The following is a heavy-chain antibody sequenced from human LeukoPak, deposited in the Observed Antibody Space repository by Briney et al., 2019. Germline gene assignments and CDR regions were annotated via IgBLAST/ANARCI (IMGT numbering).Heavy chain of an antibody. Sequence: SETLSLTCAVYGGSFSGYYWSWIRQPPGKGLEWIGEINHSGSTNYNPSLKSRVTISVDTSKNQFSLKLSSVTAADTAVYYCARQRALGDYYYYYGMDVWGKGTTDTVSS. CDR3: ARQRALGDYYYYYGMDV. CDR2: INHSGST. CDR1: GGSFSGYY. D-gene: IGHD6-25*01. V-gene: IGHV4-34*01. J-gene: IGHJ6*04.